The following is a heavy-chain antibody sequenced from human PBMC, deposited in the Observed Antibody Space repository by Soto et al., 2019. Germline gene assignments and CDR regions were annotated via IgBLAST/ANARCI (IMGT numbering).Heavy chain of an antibody. D-gene: IGHD1-26*01. CDR2: VEVENDDR. V-gene: IGHV1-69-2*01. Sequence: EVLLQQSGAEAREPGGVVKMSCAVSGITFSDLHMHWVKQAPGKGLEWVGLVEVENDDRLYAEKYRGTRNIKTDTSRHTSYMELTSLTPDDTAIYFCAAVRGSLGSLSFDYWGQGTPVTVSA. J-gene: IGHJ4*02. CDR1: GITFSDLH. CDR3: AAVRGSLGSLSFDY.